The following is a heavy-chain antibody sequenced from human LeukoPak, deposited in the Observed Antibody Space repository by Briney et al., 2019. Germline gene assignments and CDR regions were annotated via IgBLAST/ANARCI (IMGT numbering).Heavy chain of an antibody. CDR3: AREARDHDAFDI. CDR1: GFTFSSYW. Sequence: GGSLRLSCAASGFTFSSYWMTWVRRAPGKGLEWVANIRRDGSETHYVDSVMGRFTISRDNAKNSLYLQMNSLRAEDTAVYYCAREARDHDAFDIWGQGTMVTVSS. V-gene: IGHV3-7*01. CDR2: IRRDGSET. J-gene: IGHJ3*02.